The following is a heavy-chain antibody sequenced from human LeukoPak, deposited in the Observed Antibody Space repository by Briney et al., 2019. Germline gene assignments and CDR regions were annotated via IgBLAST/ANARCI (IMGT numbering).Heavy chain of an antibody. CDR1: GFTFSSYS. CDR3: ARRDDRSPAYNWFDP. D-gene: IGHD3-9*01. CDR2: ISSSSSYI. Sequence: GGSLRLSCAASGFTFSSYSMNWVRQAPGKGLEWVSSISSSSSYIYYAASVKGRFTISRDNAKNSLYLQMNSLRAEDTAVYYCARRDDRSPAYNWFDPWGQGTLVTVSS. V-gene: IGHV3-21*01. J-gene: IGHJ5*02.